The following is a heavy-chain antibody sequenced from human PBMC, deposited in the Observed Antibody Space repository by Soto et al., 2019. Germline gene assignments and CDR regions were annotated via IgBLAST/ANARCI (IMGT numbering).Heavy chain of an antibody. D-gene: IGHD5-18*01. J-gene: IGHJ4*02. CDR2: IYYGGST. V-gene: IGHV4-59*12. CDR1: GRPISRCC. Sequence: SETLALTCSDDGRPISRCCWSWIRQPPGKGLEWIGYIYYGGSTNYNPSLKSRVTISVDTSKNQFSLKLSSVTAADTAVYYCARAMVTHPVYYFDYWGQGTLVTVSS. CDR3: ARAMVTHPVYYFDY.